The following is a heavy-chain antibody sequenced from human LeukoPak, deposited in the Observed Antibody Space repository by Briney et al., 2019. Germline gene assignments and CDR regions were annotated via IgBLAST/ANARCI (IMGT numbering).Heavy chain of an antibody. D-gene: IGHD3-9*01. CDR3: ARDLGLTISDNWFDP. CDR1: GYSISSGYF. V-gene: IGHV4-38-2*02. CDR2: IYHTGPT. J-gene: IGHJ5*02. Sequence: PSETLSLTCAVSGYSISSGYFWVWIRQPPGKGLEWIGSIYHTGPTYYNPSLRSPVTISVDTSKNQFSLELNSVTAADTAVYYCARDLGLTISDNWFDPWGQGTLVTVSS.